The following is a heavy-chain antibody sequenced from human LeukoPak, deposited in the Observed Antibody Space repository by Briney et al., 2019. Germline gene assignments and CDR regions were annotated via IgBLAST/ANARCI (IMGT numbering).Heavy chain of an antibody. CDR2: IYRSGTT. D-gene: IGHD6-19*01. CDR1: GGSISSTNW. J-gene: IGHJ4*02. Sequence: PSGTLSLTCAVSGGSISSTNWWSWVRQPPGKGLEWIGEIYRSGTTNYKPSLKSRVTISLDKSRNHSSLKLTSVTAADSAVYYCARRSPYSTGWSSYFDYWGQGALVTVSS. CDR3: ARRSPYSTGWSSYFDY. V-gene: IGHV4-4*02.